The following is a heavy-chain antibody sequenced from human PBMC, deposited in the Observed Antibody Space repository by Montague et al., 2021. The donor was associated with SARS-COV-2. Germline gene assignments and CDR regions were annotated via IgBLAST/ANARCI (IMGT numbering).Heavy chain of an antibody. Sequence: SETLSLTCTVSGGSISSSSYYWGWNRQPPGKGLEWIGSINDSGSTYHNPTIKSRVTISVATSKNQLTLNLSSATAAATAVYYGASPTYYYDSSGSDGFDIWGQGTMVTVSS. CDR2: INDSGST. V-gene: IGHV4-39*01. CDR1: GGSISSSSYY. D-gene: IGHD3-22*01. CDR3: ASPTYYYDSSGSDGFDI. J-gene: IGHJ3*02.